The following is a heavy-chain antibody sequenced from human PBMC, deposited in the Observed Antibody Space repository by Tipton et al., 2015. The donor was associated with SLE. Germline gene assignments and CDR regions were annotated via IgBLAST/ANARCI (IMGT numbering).Heavy chain of an antibody. CDR1: GGSISSGDSL. CDR3: ARQSGGPGRFDL. CDR2: IYYSGSA. Sequence: TLPLTCTVSGGSISSGDSLWSWIRHHPGEGLEWIGYIYYSGSAYYNPSLESRVTISVDTSKSLFSLKLGSVSVADTAVYYCARQSGGPGRFDLWGRGTLVTVSS. J-gene: IGHJ2*01. V-gene: IGHV4-31*03. D-gene: IGHD5-12*01.